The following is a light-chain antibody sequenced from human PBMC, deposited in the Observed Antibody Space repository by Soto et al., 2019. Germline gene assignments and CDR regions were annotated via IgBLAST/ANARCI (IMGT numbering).Light chain of an antibody. CDR2: EVS. Sequence: QSVLTQPASASGSPGQSITISCTGSSRDVGGSKYVSWYQQHPGKAPRLIIFEVSYRPSGVSNRFSGSKSGNTASLTVSGLQAEYEADYYCSSKTSSGTLYVFGTGTKVTVL. V-gene: IGLV2-14*01. CDR3: SSKTSSGTLYV. J-gene: IGLJ1*01. CDR1: SRDVGGSKY.